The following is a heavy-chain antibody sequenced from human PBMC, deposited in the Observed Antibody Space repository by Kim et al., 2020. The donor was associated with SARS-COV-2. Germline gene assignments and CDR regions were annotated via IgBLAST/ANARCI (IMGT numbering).Heavy chain of an antibody. CDR2: ISSNGGST. D-gene: IGHD1-26*01. J-gene: IGHJ4*02. CDR3: VKGVGEFSFDY. CDR1: GFTFSSYA. Sequence: GGSLRLSCSASGFTFSSYAMHWVRQAPGKGLEYVSAISSNGGSTYYADSVKGRFTISRDNSKNTLYLQMSSLRAEDTAVYYCVKGVGEFSFDYWGQGTLVTVSS. V-gene: IGHV3-64D*09.